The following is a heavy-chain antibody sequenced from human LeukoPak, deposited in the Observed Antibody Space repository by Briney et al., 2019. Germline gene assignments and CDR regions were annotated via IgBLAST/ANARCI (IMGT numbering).Heavy chain of an antibody. Sequence: SETLSLTCTVSGASISSSSYYWGWLRQPPGKGLAWIGRIYYSGSTYYNPSIKSRVTISVDTSKNQFSLKLSSVTAADTAVYYCAGQDYYYGSGSYNWFDPWGQGTLVTVSS. D-gene: IGHD3-10*01. CDR1: GASISSSSYY. J-gene: IGHJ5*02. CDR3: AGQDYYYGSGSYNWFDP. CDR2: IYYSGST. V-gene: IGHV4-39*01.